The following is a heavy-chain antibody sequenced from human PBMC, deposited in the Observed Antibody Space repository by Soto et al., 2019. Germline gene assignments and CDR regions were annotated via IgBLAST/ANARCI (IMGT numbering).Heavy chain of an antibody. D-gene: IGHD2-15*01. V-gene: IGHV1-46*01. CDR1: GYTFTSYY. CDR2: INPSGGST. J-gene: IGHJ3*02. Sequence: ASVKVSCKASGYTFTSYYMHWVRQAPGQGLEWMGIINPSGGSTSYAQKFQGRVTMTRDTSTSTVYMELSSLRSEDTAVYYCASQVVVVAAFDIWGQGTMVTVSS. CDR3: ASQVVVVAAFDI.